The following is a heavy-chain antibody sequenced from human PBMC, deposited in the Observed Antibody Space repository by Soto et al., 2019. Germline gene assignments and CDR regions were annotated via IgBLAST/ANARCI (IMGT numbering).Heavy chain of an antibody. CDR1: GYTFTSYG. CDR2: ISAYNGNT. CDR3: ARDEGYYDFWSGFYHPFDY. D-gene: IGHD3-3*01. J-gene: IGHJ4*02. Sequence: RASVKVSCKASGYTFTSYGISWVRQAPGQGLEWMGWISAYNGNTNYAQKLQGRVTMTTDTSTSTAYMELRSLRSDDTAVYYCARDEGYYDFWSGFYHPFDYWGQGTLVTVSS. V-gene: IGHV1-18*01.